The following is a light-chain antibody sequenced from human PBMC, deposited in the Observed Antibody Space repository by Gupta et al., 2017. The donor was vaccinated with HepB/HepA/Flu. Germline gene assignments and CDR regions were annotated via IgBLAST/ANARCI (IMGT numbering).Light chain of an antibody. Sequence: QSVLTQPPSASGTPGPRVTVPCSGSSSNMGSNYVYWYQQFPGTAPKLLIYRNNQRPSGVPDRFSGSKSGTSASLTISGLRADDEADYYCATCDDSLSGYVFGNGTNVTVL. V-gene: IGLV1-47*01. CDR2: RNN. J-gene: IGLJ1*01. CDR3: ATCDDSLSGYV. CDR1: SSNMGSNY.